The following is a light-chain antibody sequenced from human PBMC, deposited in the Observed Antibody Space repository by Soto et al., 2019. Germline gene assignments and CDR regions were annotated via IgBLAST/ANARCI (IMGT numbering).Light chain of an antibody. CDR1: QNIMTW. V-gene: IGKV1-5*03. CDR3: QQYNAYSPWT. J-gene: IGKJ1*01. Sequence: DIQMTQSPSTLSASIGDRVTLTCRASQNIMTWLAWHQQKPGKAPKLLIFKASDLDVGVPSRFAGSGSGTEFTLTISNLQPDDVATYYCQQYNAYSPWTFGQGTKVEIK. CDR2: KAS.